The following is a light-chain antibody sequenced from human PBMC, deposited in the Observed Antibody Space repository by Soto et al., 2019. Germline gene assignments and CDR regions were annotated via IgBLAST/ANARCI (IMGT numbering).Light chain of an antibody. Sequence: QSAPTQPASVSGSPGQSITISCTGTSSDVGGYHYVSWYQHLPGKAPKLMIYEVTNRPSGVSNRFSGSKSGNTASLTISGLQAEDEADYYCSSYTTISTLVFGGGTKVTVL. J-gene: IGLJ3*02. V-gene: IGLV2-14*01. CDR2: EVT. CDR1: SSDVGGYHY. CDR3: SSYTTISTLV.